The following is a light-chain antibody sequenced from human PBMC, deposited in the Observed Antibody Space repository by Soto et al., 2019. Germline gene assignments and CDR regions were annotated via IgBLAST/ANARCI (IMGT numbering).Light chain of an antibody. CDR3: QQYSSPLRT. CDR2: WAS. Sequence: IVMTQSPDSLAASLGERATINCKSSQSVLYSSNNKNYLAWYQQKPGQPPKLLIYWASTRESGVPDRFSGTGSGTDFTLTISSLQAEDVAVYYGQQYSSPLRTFGQGTKVEIK. CDR1: QSVLYSSNNKNY. V-gene: IGKV4-1*01. J-gene: IGKJ1*01.